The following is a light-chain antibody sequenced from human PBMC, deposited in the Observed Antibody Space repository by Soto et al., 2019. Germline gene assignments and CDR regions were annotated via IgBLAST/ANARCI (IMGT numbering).Light chain of an antibody. V-gene: IGKV3-11*01. CDR3: QQRSNWPRT. CDR1: QSVSSY. Sequence: EIVLTQSPATLSSSPGERATLSCRASQSVSSYLAWYQQKPGQAPRLLIYDASNRATGIPARFSGSGSGTDFTLTISSLEPKDFAVYCCQQRSNWPRTFGQGTKLEIK. J-gene: IGKJ2*01. CDR2: DAS.